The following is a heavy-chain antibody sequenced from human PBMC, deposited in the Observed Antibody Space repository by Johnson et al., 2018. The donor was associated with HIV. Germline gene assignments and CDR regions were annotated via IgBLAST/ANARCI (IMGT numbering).Heavy chain of an antibody. V-gene: IGHV3-30*02. CDR2: IRYDGSNK. CDR1: GFIFSSYG. J-gene: IGHJ3*02. Sequence: QVQLVESGGGVVQPGRSRRLSCAASGFIFSSYGMHWVRQAPGKGLEWVAFIRYDGSNKYYADSVKGRFTISRDNSKNTLYLQMNSLKTEDTAVYYCSTDIPVIVLGGPDIWGQGTMVTVSS. D-gene: IGHD2-8*02. CDR3: STDIPVIVLGGPDI.